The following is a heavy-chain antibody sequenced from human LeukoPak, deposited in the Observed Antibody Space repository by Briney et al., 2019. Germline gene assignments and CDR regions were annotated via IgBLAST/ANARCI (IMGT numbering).Heavy chain of an antibody. Sequence: SETLSLTCAVYGGSFSGYYWSWIRQPPGKGLEWIGEINHSGSTNYNPSLKSRVTISVDTSKSQFSLQLSSVTAADTAVYYRARGAHSSSWFFDYWGQGTLVTVSS. J-gene: IGHJ4*02. CDR1: GGSFSGYY. CDR2: INHSGST. CDR3: ARGAHSSSWFFDY. V-gene: IGHV4-34*01. D-gene: IGHD6-13*01.